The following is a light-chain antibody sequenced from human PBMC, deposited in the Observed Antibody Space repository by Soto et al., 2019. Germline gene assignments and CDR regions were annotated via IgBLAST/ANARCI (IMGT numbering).Light chain of an antibody. CDR3: AAWDDSLNAYYV. V-gene: IGLV1-44*01. CDR2: SNN. CDR1: ISNIGSNT. J-gene: IGLJ1*01. Sequence: QDVLTQPPSSSGTPGQRVTISCSGSISNIGSNTVNWYQQLPGTAPKLLIYSNNQRPSGVPDRFSGSKSGTSASLAISGLQSEDEADYYCAAWDDSLNAYYVFRTGTKVTVL.